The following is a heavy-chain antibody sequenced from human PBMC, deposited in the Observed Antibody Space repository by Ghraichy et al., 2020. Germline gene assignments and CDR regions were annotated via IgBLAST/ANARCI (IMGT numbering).Heavy chain of an antibody. CDR2: ASWHGIGT. V-gene: IGHV3-43*01. D-gene: IGHD2-2*01. Sequence: GGSLRLSCVASGFTFDDYTLHWVRQVPGKCLEWVALASWHGIGTYYADSVKGRFTISRDTSEDSLYLQMNSLTTEDTAFYYCVKNSGNFKSLTVSTAWDYWGQGTLVTVSS. J-gene: IGHJ4*02. CDR3: VKNSGNFKSLTVSTAWDY. CDR1: GFTFDDYT.